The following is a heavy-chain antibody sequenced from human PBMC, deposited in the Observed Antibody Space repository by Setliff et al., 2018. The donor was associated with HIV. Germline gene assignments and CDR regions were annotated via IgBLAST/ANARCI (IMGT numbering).Heavy chain of an antibody. V-gene: IGHV4-59*08. CDR2: IYFTGSS. D-gene: IGHD3-10*01. CDR1: GGSISTYY. Sequence: PSETLSLTCTVSGGSISTYYWSWIRQPPGKGLEWIGSIYFTGSSDNNPSLKSRVTLSVDTSKHQFSLKLSSVTAADTAVYYCARHGSNWFDPWGQGTQVTVSS. CDR3: ARHGSNWFDP. J-gene: IGHJ5*02.